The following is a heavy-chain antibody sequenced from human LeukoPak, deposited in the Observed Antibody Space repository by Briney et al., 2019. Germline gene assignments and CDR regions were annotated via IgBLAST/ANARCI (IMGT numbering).Heavy chain of an antibody. J-gene: IGHJ4*02. CDR3: ARGGIQVSGIDEFDY. CDR2: ISTNGGST. CDR1: GFTFSSYA. V-gene: IGHV3-23*01. Sequence: GGSLRLSCAASGFTFSSYAMSWVRQAPGKGLEWVSGISTNGGSTSYADSVKGRFTISRDNPRNTLYMEMNSLRAEDTAVYYCARGGIQVSGIDEFDYWGQGTLVTVSS. D-gene: IGHD6-19*01.